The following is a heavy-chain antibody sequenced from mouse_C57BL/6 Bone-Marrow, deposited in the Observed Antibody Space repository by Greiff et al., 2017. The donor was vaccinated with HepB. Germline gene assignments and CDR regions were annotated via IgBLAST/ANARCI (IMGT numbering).Heavy chain of an antibody. V-gene: IGHV1-64*01. D-gene: IGHD2-4*01. J-gene: IGHJ3*01. CDR2: IHPNSGST. CDR3: ARWGIYYDWAY. CDR1: GYTFTSYW. Sequence: QVQLQQPGAELVKPGASVKLSCKASGYTFTSYWMHWVKQRPGQGLEWIGMIHPNSGSTNYNEKFKSKATLTVDQSSSTAYMQLSSLTSEDSAVYYCARWGIYYDWAYWGQGTLVTVSA.